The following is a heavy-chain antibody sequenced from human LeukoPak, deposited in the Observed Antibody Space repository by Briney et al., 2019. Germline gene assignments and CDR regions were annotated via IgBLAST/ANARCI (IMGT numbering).Heavy chain of an antibody. CDR3: AREETYYYDSSGYYGGGGAKYYYYYMDV. CDR1: GFTFSSYS. V-gene: IGHV3-21*01. Sequence: GGSLRLSCAASGFTFSSYSMNWVRQAPGKGLEWVSSISSSSSYIYYADSVKGRSTISRDNAKNSLYLQMNSLRAEDTAVYYCAREETYYYDSSGYYGGGGAKYYYYYMDVWGKGTTVTVSS. J-gene: IGHJ6*03. D-gene: IGHD3-22*01. CDR2: ISSSSSYI.